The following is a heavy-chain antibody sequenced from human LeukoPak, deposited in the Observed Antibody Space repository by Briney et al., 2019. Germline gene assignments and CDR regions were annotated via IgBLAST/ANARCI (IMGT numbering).Heavy chain of an antibody. CDR2: TYHSGGI. Sequence: PSETLSLTCAVYGGSFSGYYWSWIRQPPGKGLEWIGYTYHSGGIYYNPSLKSRVTISVDTSKNQFSLKLSSVTAADTAVYYCACYYDRTGYHDAFDIWGQGTMVTVSS. V-gene: IGHV4-34*01. CDR3: ACYYDRTGYHDAFDI. D-gene: IGHD3-22*01. J-gene: IGHJ3*02. CDR1: GGSFSGYY.